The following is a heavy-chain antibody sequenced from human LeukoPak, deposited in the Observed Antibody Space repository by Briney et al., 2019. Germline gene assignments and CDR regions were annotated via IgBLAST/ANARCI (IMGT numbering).Heavy chain of an antibody. CDR1: GYTFTGNY. J-gene: IGHJ4*02. Sequence: ASVKVSCKASGYTFTGNYMHWVRQAPGQGLEWMGWMNPNSGNTVYAQKFQGRVTITRNTSISSAYMELSSLRSEDTAVYYCARRGSSRTFDIWGQGTLVTVSS. CDR3: ARRGSSRTFDI. CDR2: MNPNSGNT. D-gene: IGHD1-26*01. V-gene: IGHV1-8*03.